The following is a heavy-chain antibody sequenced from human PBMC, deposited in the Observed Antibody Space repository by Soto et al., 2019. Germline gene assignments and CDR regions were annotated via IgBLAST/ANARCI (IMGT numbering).Heavy chain of an antibody. CDR3: STLGRLTGYNV. CDR2: IKSKIEGGTI. V-gene: IGHV3-15*07. J-gene: IGHJ4*02. Sequence: EVQLVESGGGLVKPGASLRLSCAGSGFIFSNTWMNWVRQAPGKGLEWVGRIKSKIEGGTIDYTAPVKGRFTISRDDSRNMLYLQMNSLKTEDTAIYYCSTLGRLTGYNVGGQGTLVTVSS. CDR1: GFIFSNTW. D-gene: IGHD3-9*01.